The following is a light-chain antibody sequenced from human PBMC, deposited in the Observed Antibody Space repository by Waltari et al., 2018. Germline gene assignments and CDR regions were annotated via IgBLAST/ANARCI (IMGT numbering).Light chain of an antibody. CDR1: QSVYNY. CDR2: DTS. J-gene: IGKJ2*02. Sequence: EIVLTQSPATLYLSPGERATLSCRASQSVYNYLVWYQQKPGQAPRLLIYDTSNRATGIPARFSGSGSGTDFTLTISSLEPEDFAVYYCQQRSAWPGTFGQGTKLDIK. V-gene: IGKV3-11*01. CDR3: QQRSAWPGT.